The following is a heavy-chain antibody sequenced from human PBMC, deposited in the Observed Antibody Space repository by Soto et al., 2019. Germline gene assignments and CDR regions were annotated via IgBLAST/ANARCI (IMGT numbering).Heavy chain of an antibody. D-gene: IGHD2-15*01. CDR1: GGSISNANYY. V-gene: IGHV4-31*03. CDR3: ARASISSCVDMRCLAWFAP. J-gene: IGHJ5*02. CDR2: IYYTGTT. Sequence: SATLSHTCTVSGGSISNANYYWSWIRHHPGKGLEWIGYIYYTGTTYYSPSLESRVAISVDTSQNQFSLKLGAVTAADTAVYFCARASISSCVDMRCLAWFAPWCKGTLVT.